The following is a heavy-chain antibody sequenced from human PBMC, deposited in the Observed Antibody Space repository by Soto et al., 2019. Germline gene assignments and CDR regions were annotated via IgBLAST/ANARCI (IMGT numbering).Heavy chain of an antibody. CDR1: GGSISSSNW. CDR3: ARCIAAAGPIDY. CDR2: IYHRGST. V-gene: IGHV4-4*02. J-gene: IGHJ4*02. Sequence: QVQLQESGPGLVKPSGTLSLTCAVSGGSISSSNWWSWVRQPPGKGLAWIGEIYHRGSTNYNPSLKSRVTISVDTSKNQFSLKLSSVAAADTAVYYCARCIAAAGPIDYWGQGTLVTVSS. D-gene: IGHD6-13*01.